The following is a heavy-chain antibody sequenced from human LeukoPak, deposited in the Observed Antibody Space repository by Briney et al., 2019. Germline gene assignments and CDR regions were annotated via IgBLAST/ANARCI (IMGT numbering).Heavy chain of an antibody. J-gene: IGHJ4*02. Sequence: PGGSLRLSCAASGFTFSSYAVNWVRQAPGKGLEWVSYISSSGSTIYYADSVKGRFTISRDNAKNSLYLQMYSLRAEDTAVYYCARTERPSIAAAWYAFDYWGQGTLVTVSS. CDR1: GFTFSSYA. CDR3: ARTERPSIAAAWYAFDY. V-gene: IGHV3-48*03. CDR2: ISSSGSTI. D-gene: IGHD6-13*01.